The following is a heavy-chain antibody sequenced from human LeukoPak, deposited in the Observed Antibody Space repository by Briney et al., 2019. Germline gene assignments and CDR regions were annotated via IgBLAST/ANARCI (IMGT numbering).Heavy chain of an antibody. D-gene: IGHD1-26*01. V-gene: IGHV1-69*13. CDR1: GGTFSSYA. J-gene: IGHJ3*02. Sequence: EASVTVSCTASGGTFSSYAISWVRQAPGQGLGWMGGIIPIFGTANYAQKFQGRVTITADESTSTAYMELSSLRSEDTAVYYCARHMIVGATLHDAFDIWGQGTMVTVSS. CDR3: ARHMIVGATLHDAFDI. CDR2: IIPIFGTA.